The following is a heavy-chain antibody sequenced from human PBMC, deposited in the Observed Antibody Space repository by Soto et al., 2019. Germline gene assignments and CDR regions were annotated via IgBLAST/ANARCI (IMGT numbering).Heavy chain of an antibody. CDR1: GFTFSSYG. CDR2: ISYDGSNK. D-gene: IGHD3-10*01. V-gene: IGHV3-30*18. J-gene: IGHJ4*02. Sequence: QVQLVESGGGVVQPGKSLRLSCAGSGFTFSSYGMDWVRQAPGKGLVWVAVISYDGSNKYYADSVKGRFTISRDNSKNTLYLQMSSLRADDPAVYYCAKDRMGAGVRGSFDYWGQRTMVTVSS. CDR3: AKDRMGAGVRGSFDY.